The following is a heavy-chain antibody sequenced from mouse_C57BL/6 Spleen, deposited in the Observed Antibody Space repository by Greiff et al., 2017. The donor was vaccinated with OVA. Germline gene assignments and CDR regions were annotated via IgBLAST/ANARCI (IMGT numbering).Heavy chain of an antibody. CDR3: ARDRYDGYYYWYFDV. V-gene: IGHV5-16*01. J-gene: IGHJ1*03. CDR2: INYDGSST. D-gene: IGHD2-3*01. Sequence: EVQVVESEGGLVQPGSSMKLSCTASGFTFSDYYMAWVRQVPEKGLEWVANINYDGSSTYYLDSLKSRFIISRDNAKNILYLQMSSLKSEDTATYYCARDRYDGYYYWYFDVWGTGTTVTVSS. CDR1: GFTFSDYY.